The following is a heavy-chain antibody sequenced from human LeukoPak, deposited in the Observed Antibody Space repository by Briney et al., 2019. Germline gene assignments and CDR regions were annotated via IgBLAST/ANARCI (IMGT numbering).Heavy chain of an antibody. Sequence: AGGSLRLSCAASGFTFSSYSMNWVRQAPGKGLEWVSAISGSGGSTYYADSVKGRFTISRDNSKNTLYLQMNSLRAEDTAVYHCARGWYSFDYWGQGTLVTVSS. D-gene: IGHD6-19*01. CDR3: ARGWYSFDY. V-gene: IGHV3-23*01. CDR2: ISGSGGST. J-gene: IGHJ4*02. CDR1: GFTFSSYS.